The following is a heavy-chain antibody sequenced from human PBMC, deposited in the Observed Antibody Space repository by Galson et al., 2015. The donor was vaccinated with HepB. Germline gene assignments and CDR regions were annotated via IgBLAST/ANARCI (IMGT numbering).Heavy chain of an antibody. CDR2: IKSKTDGGTT. CDR1: GFTFSNAW. V-gene: IGHV3-15*01. D-gene: IGHD1-7*01. J-gene: IGHJ4*02. CDR3: TTESELELWANCFDY. Sequence: SLRLSCAASGFTFSNAWMGWVRQAPGKGLEWVGRIKSKTDGGTTDYAAPVKGRFTISRDDSKNTLYLQMNSLKTEDTAVYYCTTESELELWANCFDYWGQGTLVTVSS.